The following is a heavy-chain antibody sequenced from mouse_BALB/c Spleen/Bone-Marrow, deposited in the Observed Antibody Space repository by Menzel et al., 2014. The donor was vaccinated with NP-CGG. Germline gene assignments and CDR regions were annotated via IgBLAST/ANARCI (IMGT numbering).Heavy chain of an antibody. Sequence: QVQLQQSGAELVKPGASVKLSCKASGYTFTSYWMHWVKRRPGQGLEWIGEINPSNGRTNYNEKFKSKATLTVDKSSSTAYMQLSSLTSEDSAVYYCARDYEYDAVFAWFVYWGQGTLVTVSA. V-gene: IGHV1S81*02. J-gene: IGHJ3*01. CDR1: GYTFTSYW. CDR2: INPSNGRT. D-gene: IGHD2-4*01. CDR3: ARDYEYDAVFAWFVY.